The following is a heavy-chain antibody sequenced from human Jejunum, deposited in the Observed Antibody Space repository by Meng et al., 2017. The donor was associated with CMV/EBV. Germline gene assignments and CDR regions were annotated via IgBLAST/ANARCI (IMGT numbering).Heavy chain of an antibody. Sequence: NSHEMNWVRQAPGKGLEWVSYISSSGSTIYNAESVKGRFTISRDNAKNSLYLQMNSLRGEDTAVYYCVAFQIWSGPFRREYHGLDVWGQGTTVTVSS. CDR1: NSHE. CDR2: ISSSGSTI. V-gene: IGHV3-48*03. J-gene: IGHJ6*02. CDR3: VAFQIWSGPFRREYHGLDV. D-gene: IGHD3-3*01.